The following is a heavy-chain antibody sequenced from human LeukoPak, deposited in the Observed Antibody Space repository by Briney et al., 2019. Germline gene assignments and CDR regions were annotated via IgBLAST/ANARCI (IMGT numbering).Heavy chain of an antibody. D-gene: IGHD1-14*01. CDR3: ARDNPRTPNKHFQH. V-gene: IGHV1-2*06. Sequence: ASVKVSCKASGYTFTGYYMPWVRQAPGQGLEWMGRINPNSGGTNYAQKFQGRVTMTRDTSISTAYMELSRLRSDDTAVYYCARDNPRTPNKHFQHWGQGTLVTVSS. CDR2: INPNSGGT. J-gene: IGHJ1*01. CDR1: GYTFTGYY.